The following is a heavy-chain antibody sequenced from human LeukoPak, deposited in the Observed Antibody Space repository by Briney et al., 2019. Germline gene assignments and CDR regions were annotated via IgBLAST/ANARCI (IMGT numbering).Heavy chain of an antibody. Sequence: GGSLRLSCAASGFTFSSYSMNWVRQAPGKGLEWVSYISSSSSTIYYADSVKGRLTISRDNAKNSLYLQMNSLRAEDTAVYYCARVGAARYYYYYMDVWGKGTTVTVSS. D-gene: IGHD2-15*01. CDR2: ISSSSSTI. CDR1: GFTFSSYS. CDR3: ARVGAARYYYYYMDV. V-gene: IGHV3-48*01. J-gene: IGHJ6*03.